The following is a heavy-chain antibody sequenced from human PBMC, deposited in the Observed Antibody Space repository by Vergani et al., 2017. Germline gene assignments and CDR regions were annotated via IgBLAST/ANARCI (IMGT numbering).Heavy chain of an antibody. J-gene: IGHJ1*01. CDR2: ISGIGGST. CDR1: GFTFSSYA. Sequence: EVQLLESGGGLVHPGGSLRLSCAGSGFTFSSYAMSWVRQPPGKGRGWVSAISGIGGSTYYADSVKGRFTISRDNSKNTLYLQMNSLRVDDTAVYYCTTAWGLYYLHGEYFQYWGRGTLVSVSS. CDR3: TTAWGLYYLHGEYFQY. V-gene: IGHV3-23*01. D-gene: IGHD2/OR15-2a*01.